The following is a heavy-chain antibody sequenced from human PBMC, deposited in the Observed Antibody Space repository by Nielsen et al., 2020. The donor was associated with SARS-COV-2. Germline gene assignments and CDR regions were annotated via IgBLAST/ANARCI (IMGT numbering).Heavy chain of an antibody. CDR1: GGTFSSYA. Sequence: SVKVSCKASGGTFSSYAISWVRQAPGQGLEWMGGIIPIFGTANYAQKFQGRVTITADESTSTAYMELSSLRSEDTAVYYCASGYYDYGDFPPSDYWGQGTLVTVSS. CDR2: IIPIFGTA. CDR3: ASGYYDYGDFPPSDY. J-gene: IGHJ4*02. V-gene: IGHV1-69*13. D-gene: IGHD4-17*01.